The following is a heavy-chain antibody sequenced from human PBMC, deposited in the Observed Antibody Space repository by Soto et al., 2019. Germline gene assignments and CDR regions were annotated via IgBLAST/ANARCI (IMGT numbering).Heavy chain of an antibody. CDR3: ARDGARYCISTSCSYFDY. CDR2: IWYDGSNK. J-gene: IGHJ4*02. Sequence: GGSLRLSCAASGFTFSSYGMHWVRQAPGKGLEWVAVIWYDGSNKYYADSVKGRFTISRDNSKNTLYLQMNSLRAEDTAVYYCARDGARYCISTSCSYFDYWGQGTLVTVSS. CDR1: GFTFSSYG. D-gene: IGHD2-2*01. V-gene: IGHV3-33*01.